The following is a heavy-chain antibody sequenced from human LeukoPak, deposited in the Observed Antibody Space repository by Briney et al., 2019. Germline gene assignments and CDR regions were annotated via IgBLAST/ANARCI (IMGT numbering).Heavy chain of an antibody. D-gene: IGHD3-10*01. CDR1: GGSFSGYY. CDR3: ARWHYYGSGSYYTNWFDP. Sequence: SETLSLTCAVYGGSFSGYYWSWIRQPPGKGLEWIGEINHSGSTNYNPSLKSRVTISVDTSKNQFSLKLSSVTAADTAVYYCARWHYYGSGSYYTNWFDPWGQGTLVTVSS. J-gene: IGHJ5*02. CDR2: INHSGST. V-gene: IGHV4-34*01.